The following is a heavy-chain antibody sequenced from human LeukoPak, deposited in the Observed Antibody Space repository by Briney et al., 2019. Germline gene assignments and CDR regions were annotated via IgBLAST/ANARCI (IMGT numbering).Heavy chain of an antibody. CDR1: GFTFSSYG. Sequence: GGSLRLSCAASGFTFSSYGMHWVRQAPGKGLEWVAFIRYDGSNKYYADSVKGRFTISRDNSKNTLYLQMNSLRAEDTAVYYCAKDLDDYGGNAAIDYWGQGTLVAVSS. D-gene: IGHD4-23*01. J-gene: IGHJ4*02. CDR3: AKDLDDYGGNAAIDY. V-gene: IGHV3-30*02. CDR2: IRYDGSNK.